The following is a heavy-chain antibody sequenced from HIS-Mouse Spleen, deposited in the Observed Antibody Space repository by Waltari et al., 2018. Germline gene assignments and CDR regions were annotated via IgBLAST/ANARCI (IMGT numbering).Heavy chain of an antibody. J-gene: IGHJ4*02. D-gene: IGHD6-6*01. CDR3: ARGSYSSSGKGWFDY. CDR1: GGSFSGYY. V-gene: IGHV4-34*01. Sequence: QVQLQQWGAGLLKPSETLSLTCAVYGGSFSGYYWSWIRQPPGKGLGWIGEINHSGSTNYTPCLKSRVTISVDTSKNQFSLKLSSVTAADTAVYYCARGSYSSSGKGWFDYWGQGTLVTVSS. CDR2: INHSGST.